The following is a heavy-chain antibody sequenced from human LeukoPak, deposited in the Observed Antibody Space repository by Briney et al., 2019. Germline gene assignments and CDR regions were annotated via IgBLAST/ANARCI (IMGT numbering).Heavy chain of an antibody. V-gene: IGHV3-23*01. CDR2: ISGSGGST. D-gene: IGHD3-9*01. J-gene: IGHJ6*02. CDR1: GFTFSSYA. CDR3: ARESYYDILTGYYTSGMDV. Sequence: GGSLRLSCAASGFTFSSYAMSWVRQAPGKGLEWVSDISGSGGSTYYADSVKGRFTISRDNSKNTLYLQMNSLRAEDTAVYYCARESYYDILTGYYTSGMDVWGQGTTVTVSS.